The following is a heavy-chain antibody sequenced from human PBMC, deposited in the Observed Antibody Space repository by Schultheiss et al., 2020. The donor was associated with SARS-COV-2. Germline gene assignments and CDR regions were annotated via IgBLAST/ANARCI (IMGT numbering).Heavy chain of an antibody. D-gene: IGHD2-2*01. CDR3: ARDIVVPAAEGYYYYGMDV. CDR2: IWYDGSNK. Sequence: GGSLRLSCAASGFTFSSYGMHWVRQAPGKGLEWVEVIWYDGSNKYYADSVKGRFTISRDNSKNTLYLQMNSLRAEDTAVYYCARDIVVPAAEGYYYYGMDVWGQGTTVTVSS. V-gene: IGHV3-33*01. CDR1: GFTFSSYG. J-gene: IGHJ6*02.